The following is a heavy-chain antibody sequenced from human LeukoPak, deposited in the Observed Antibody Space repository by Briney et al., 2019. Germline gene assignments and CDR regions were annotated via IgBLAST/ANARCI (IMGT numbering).Heavy chain of an antibody. J-gene: IGHJ6*03. D-gene: IGHD3-10*01. CDR3: GRLYNYYMDV. CDR2: IYTSGST. V-gene: IGHV4-4*07. CDR1: GGSISSYY. Sequence: SETLSLTGTVSGGSISSYYWSWIRQPAGQGLEWVGHIYTSGSTNHNPSLKSRVTMSVDTPKNQFSLKLSSVTAADTAVYYCGRLYNYYMDVWGKGTTVTVSS.